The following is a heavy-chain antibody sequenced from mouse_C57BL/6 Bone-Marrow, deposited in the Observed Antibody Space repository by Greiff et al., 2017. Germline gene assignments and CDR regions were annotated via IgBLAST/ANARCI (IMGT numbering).Heavy chain of an antibody. CDR3: ARVEFDGSSGDWYFDV. V-gene: IGHV1-85*01. CDR1: GYTFTSYD. Sequence: VQLVESGPELVKPGASVKLSCKASGYTFTSYDINWVKQRPGQGLEWIGWIYPRDGSTKYNEKFKGKATLTVATSSSPASMELPSLTSKDSAVYFCARVEFDGSSGDWYFDVWGTGTTVTVSS. J-gene: IGHJ1*03. CDR2: IYPRDGST. D-gene: IGHD1-1*01.